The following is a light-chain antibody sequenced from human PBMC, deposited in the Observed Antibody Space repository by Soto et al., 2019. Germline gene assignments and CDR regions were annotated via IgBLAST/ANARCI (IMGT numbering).Light chain of an antibody. Sequence: EIVLTQSPGTLSLSPGERATLSCRASQSVSNRYLAWYQQKPGQAPRLLISGASSRATGIPDRFSGSGSGTDFTLTISRLEPEDFAVYYCQQYGSSPPITFGHGTRLEIK. J-gene: IGKJ5*01. CDR2: GAS. CDR1: QSVSNRY. V-gene: IGKV3-20*01. CDR3: QQYGSSPPIT.